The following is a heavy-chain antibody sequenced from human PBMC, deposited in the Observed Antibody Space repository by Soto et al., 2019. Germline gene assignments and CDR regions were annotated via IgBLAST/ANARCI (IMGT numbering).Heavy chain of an antibody. CDR1: GFTFSDYY. CDR3: AREGPGSSSWYVDS. Sequence: QVQLVESGGGLVTPGGSLRLSCAASGFTFSDYYMSWIRQAPGKGLEWLSYISSSSSYINYADSVKGRFTISRDNAKNSLYLQMSRLRAEDTAVYYCAREGPGSSSWYVDSWGQGTLVTVSS. V-gene: IGHV3-11*05. CDR2: ISSSSSYI. D-gene: IGHD6-13*01. J-gene: IGHJ4*02.